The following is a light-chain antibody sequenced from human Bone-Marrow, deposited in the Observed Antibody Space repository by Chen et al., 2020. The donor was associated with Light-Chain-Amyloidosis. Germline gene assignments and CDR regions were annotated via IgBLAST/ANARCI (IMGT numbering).Light chain of an antibody. V-gene: IGLV3-25*03. CDR3: QSADSRATSWV. Sequence: SYELTQPPSVSVSPGQTVTITCSGDALPKQYAFWYQQKPGQAPATVIYKDNERPSGIPERFSGSSSGTTVTLTISGVQAEDEADYYCQSADSRATSWVFGGGTKLTVL. CDR2: KDN. J-gene: IGLJ3*02. CDR1: ALPKQY.